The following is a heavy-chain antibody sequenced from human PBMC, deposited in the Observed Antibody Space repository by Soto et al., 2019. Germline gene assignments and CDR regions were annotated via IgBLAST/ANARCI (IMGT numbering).Heavy chain of an antibody. Sequence: QVQLVESGGGVVQPGRSLRLSCAASGFTFSSYAMHWVRQAPGKGLEWVAVISYDGSNKYYADSVKGRFTISRDNSKNTLYLQMNSLRAEDTAVYYCARGLLEWLLKILYYYYGMDVWGQGTTVTVSS. CDR1: GFTFSSYA. D-gene: IGHD3-3*01. J-gene: IGHJ6*02. CDR2: ISYDGSNK. CDR3: ARGLLEWLLKILYYYYGMDV. V-gene: IGHV3-30-3*01.